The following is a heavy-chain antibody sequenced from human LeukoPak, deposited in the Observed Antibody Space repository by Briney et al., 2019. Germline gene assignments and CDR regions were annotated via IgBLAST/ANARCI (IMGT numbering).Heavy chain of an antibody. CDR1: GFTFSSYW. Sequence: GGSLRLSCTASGFTFSSYWMHWVRQAPGKGLVWVSRINSDGSSTGYADSVKGRFTISRDNAKNTLYLQMNSLRAEDTAVYYCARDLYRIVVVPHYFDYWGQGTLVTVSS. CDR3: ARDLYRIVVVPHYFDY. J-gene: IGHJ4*02. D-gene: IGHD3-22*01. V-gene: IGHV3-74*01. CDR2: INSDGSST.